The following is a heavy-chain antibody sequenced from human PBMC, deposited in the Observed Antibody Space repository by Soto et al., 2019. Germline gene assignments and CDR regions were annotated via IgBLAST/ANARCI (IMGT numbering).Heavy chain of an antibody. V-gene: IGHV1-18*01. Sequence: ASVKVSCTTSGYTFSNYGITWVRQAPGQPLEWLGWISLYSDGANYAQKFQGRVSMTTDTSTTTAYMELRSLRSDDTAVYYCARVVPGAEAWFGPWGQGTLVTVSS. D-gene: IGHD2-2*01. CDR3: ARVVPGAEAWFGP. CDR1: GYTFSNYG. CDR2: ISLYSDGA. J-gene: IGHJ5*02.